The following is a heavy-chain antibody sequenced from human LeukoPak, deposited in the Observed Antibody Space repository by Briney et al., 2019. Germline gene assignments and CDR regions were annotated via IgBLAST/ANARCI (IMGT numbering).Heavy chain of an antibody. CDR3: ARRVTTVGFDY. V-gene: IGHV1-46*01. J-gene: IGHJ4*02. CDR2: INPSGGSA. D-gene: IGHD1-26*01. CDR1: GYTFTSYY. Sequence: ASVKVSCKASGYTFTSYYMHWVRQAPGQGLEWMGIINPSGGSASYAQKFQGRVTMTRDTSTSTVYMELSSLRSEDTAVYYCARRVTTVGFDYWGQGTLVTVSS.